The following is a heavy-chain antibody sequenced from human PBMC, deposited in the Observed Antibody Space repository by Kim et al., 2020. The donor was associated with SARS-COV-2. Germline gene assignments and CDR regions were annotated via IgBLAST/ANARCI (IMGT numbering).Heavy chain of an antibody. CDR3: ARVVRNFYDSSGYTWDGFVV. V-gene: IGHV3-53*01. Sequence: GGSLRLSCAASGLSVSRNYMTWVCQAPGKGLELVSVIYSGGTTYYADSVEGRCSISRDNSKNTVYLQVNGLRAGDTAVYYCARVVRNFYDSSGYTWDGFVVWGQGTIVTVSS. CDR1: GLSVSRNY. CDR2: IYSGGTT. D-gene: IGHD3-22*01. J-gene: IGHJ3*01.